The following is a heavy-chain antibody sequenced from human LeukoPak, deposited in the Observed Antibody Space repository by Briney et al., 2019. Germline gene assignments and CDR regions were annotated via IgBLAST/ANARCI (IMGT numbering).Heavy chain of an antibody. D-gene: IGHD3-3*01. Sequence: PSETLSLTCTVSGGSISSYYWSWIRQPAGKGLEWIGRIYTSGSTNYNPSLKSRVTMSVDTSKNQFSLKLSSVTAADTAVYYCARVYDFWSGYDYYMDVWGKGTTVTVSS. CDR2: IYTSGST. V-gene: IGHV4-4*07. CDR3: ARVYDFWSGYDYYMDV. CDR1: GGSISSYY. J-gene: IGHJ6*03.